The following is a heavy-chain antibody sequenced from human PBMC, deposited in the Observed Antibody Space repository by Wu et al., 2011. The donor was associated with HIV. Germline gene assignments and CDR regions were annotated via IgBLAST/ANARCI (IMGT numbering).Heavy chain of an antibody. CDR2: INLNNGDR. J-gene: IGHJ4*02. V-gene: IGHV1-2*02. D-gene: IGHD1-14*01. CDR1: GYTFIDYY. Sequence: VQLVQSGTDVMKPGASVKVSCKASGYTFIDYYIHWVRQSPGQGLEWMGWINLNNGDRGYAQKFQGRVTMTRDTSITTAYMELSRLRSDDTAVYYCTRDNQHFFDYWGQGTLVTVSS. CDR3: TRDNQHFFDY.